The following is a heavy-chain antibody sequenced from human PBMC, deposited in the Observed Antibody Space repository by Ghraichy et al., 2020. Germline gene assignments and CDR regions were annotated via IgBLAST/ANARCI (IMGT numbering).Heavy chain of an antibody. Sequence: GGSLRLSCSASGFSFSTYSMNWVRQAPGKGLEWISYFGRSGTTTYYADSVKGRFTLSRDNAKNSMYLQINSLRDDDTAVYYCARDDCSGAICYSSYWGQGTLVTVSS. D-gene: IGHD2-15*01. CDR1: GFSFSTYS. V-gene: IGHV3-48*02. CDR2: FGRSGTTT. J-gene: IGHJ4*02. CDR3: ARDDCSGAICYSSY.